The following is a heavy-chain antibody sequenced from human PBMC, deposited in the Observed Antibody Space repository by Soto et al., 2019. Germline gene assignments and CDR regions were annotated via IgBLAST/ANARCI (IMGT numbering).Heavy chain of an antibody. CDR1: GVSISSSDYY. D-gene: IGHD3-10*01. J-gene: IGHJ5*02. CDR2: IYYRGST. Sequence: TLSLTCSVSGVSISSSDYYWTWIRQPPGKGLEWIGYIYYRGSTYNNPSLKSRITISVDTSKNQFSLKLSSVTAADTAVYYCARSGSGGSGLDWFDPWGQGTLVTVSS. V-gene: IGHV4-30-4*01. CDR3: ARSGSGGSGLDWFDP.